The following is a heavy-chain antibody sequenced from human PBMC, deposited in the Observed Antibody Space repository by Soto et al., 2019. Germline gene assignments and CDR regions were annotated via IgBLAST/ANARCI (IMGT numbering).Heavy chain of an antibody. CDR1: GFTFSSYS. V-gene: IGHV3-48*02. Sequence: GGFLRLSCAACGFTFSSYSMNWVRQAPGKGLEWVSYISSSSSTIYYADSVKGRFTISRDNAKNSLYLQMNSLRDEDTAVYYCAREYSGYDPVDYWGQGTLVTVSS. J-gene: IGHJ4*02. D-gene: IGHD5-12*01. CDR2: ISSSSSTI. CDR3: AREYSGYDPVDY.